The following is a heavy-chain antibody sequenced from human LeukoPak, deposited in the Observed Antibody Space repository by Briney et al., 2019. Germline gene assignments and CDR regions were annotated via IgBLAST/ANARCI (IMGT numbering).Heavy chain of an antibody. D-gene: IGHD3-16*02. CDR2: INHSGST. CDR3: ARGRRSYDYVWGSYRFDY. CDR1: VGSFSGYY. Sequence: SETLSLTCAVYVGSFSGYYWSWIRQPPGKGLEWIGEINHSGSTNYNPSLKSRVTISVDTSKNQFSLKLSSVTAADTAVYYCARGRRSYDYVWGSYRFDYWGQGTLVTVSS. V-gene: IGHV4-34*01. J-gene: IGHJ4*02.